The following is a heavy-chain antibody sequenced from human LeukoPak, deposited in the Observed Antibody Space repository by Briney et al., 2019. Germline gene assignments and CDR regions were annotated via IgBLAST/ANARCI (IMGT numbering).Heavy chain of an antibody. V-gene: IGHV3-23*01. Sequence: GGSLRLSCGASGFTFSSYAMSWVRQAPGKGLEWVSAISGSGGSTYYADSVKGRFTISRDNSKNTLYLQMNSLRAEDTAVYYCAKGFERYGSSWFDYWGQGTLVTVSS. J-gene: IGHJ4*02. CDR2: ISGSGGST. D-gene: IGHD6-13*01. CDR3: AKGFERYGSSWFDY. CDR1: GFTFSSYA.